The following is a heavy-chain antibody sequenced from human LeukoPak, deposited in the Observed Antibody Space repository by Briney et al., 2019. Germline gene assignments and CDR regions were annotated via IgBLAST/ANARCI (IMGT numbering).Heavy chain of an antibody. CDR2: ISSSSSRT. CDR3: AKRGSTYLNWYFDL. CDR1: GFTFSSSA. Sequence: GGSLRLSCAASGFTFSSSAMSWVRQAPGKGLEWVPGISSSSSRTYYAESVKGRFTISRDNSENTLFLQMSSLRAEDTAVYYCAKRGSTYLNWYFDLWGRGSLVTVSS. D-gene: IGHD2/OR15-2a*01. J-gene: IGHJ2*01. V-gene: IGHV3-23*01.